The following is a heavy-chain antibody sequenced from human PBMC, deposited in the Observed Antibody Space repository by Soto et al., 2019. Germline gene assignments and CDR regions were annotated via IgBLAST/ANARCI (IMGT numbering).Heavy chain of an antibody. CDR3: ARVSRMVYADV. D-gene: IGHD2-8*01. Sequence: QVQLQESGPGLVKPSETLSLTCTVSGGSVSSGSYYWSWIRQPPGEAPEWMGYIYYSGSTNSNPSLKSRVTISVDTSKNQFSLKLSSVTAADTAVYYCARVSRMVYADVWGQGTTVTVSS. CDR2: IYYSGST. CDR1: GGSVSSGSYY. J-gene: IGHJ6*02. V-gene: IGHV4-61*01.